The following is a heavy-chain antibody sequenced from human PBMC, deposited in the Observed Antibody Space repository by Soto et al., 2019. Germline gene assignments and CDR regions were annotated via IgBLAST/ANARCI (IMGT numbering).Heavy chain of an antibody. V-gene: IGHV1-18*01. J-gene: IGHJ4*02. CDR2: ISAYNGNT. CDR3: ASERLRSGAFDY. Sequence: QVQLVQSGAEVKTPGASVKFSCKASGYTFTSYGISWLRQATVQGLEWMGWISAYNGNTNYAQKLQGRVTMTTDTPTSTAYMELRSLRSDDTAVYYCASERLRSGAFDYWGQGTLVTVS. CDR1: GYTFTSYG. D-gene: IGHD4-17*01.